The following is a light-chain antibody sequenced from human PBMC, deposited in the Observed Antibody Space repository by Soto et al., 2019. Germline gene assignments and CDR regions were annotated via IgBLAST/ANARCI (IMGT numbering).Light chain of an antibody. CDR2: DAS. J-gene: IGKJ1*01. V-gene: IGKV3-20*01. CDR1: QTVRNNY. Sequence: EIVLTQSPGTLAFSPGERSTRSCRSSQTVRNNYLAWYQQKPGQAPRLLIYDASSRATGIPDRFSGGGSGTDFTLTISSLQPDDFATYYCQHYNSYSEAFGQGTKVDIK. CDR3: QHYNSYSEA.